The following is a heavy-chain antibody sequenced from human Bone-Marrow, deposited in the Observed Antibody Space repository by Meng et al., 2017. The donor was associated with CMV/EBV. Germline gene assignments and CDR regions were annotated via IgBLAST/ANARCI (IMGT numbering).Heavy chain of an antibody. D-gene: IGHD2-15*01. V-gene: IGHV1-69*05. J-gene: IGHJ4*02. Sequence: SVKVSCKASGGTFSSYAISWVRQAPGQGLEWMGGIIPIFGTANYAQKFQGRVTITTDESTSTAYMELSRLRSDDTAVYYCAPGVGAAYFDYWGQGTLVTVSS. CDR1: GGTFSSYA. CDR3: APGVGAAYFDY. CDR2: IIPIFGTA.